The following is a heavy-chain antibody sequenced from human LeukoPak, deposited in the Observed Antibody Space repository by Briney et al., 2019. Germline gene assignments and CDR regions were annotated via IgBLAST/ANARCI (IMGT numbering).Heavy chain of an antibody. J-gene: IGHJ3*02. Sequence: SVKVSCKASGFTFSSSAMQWVRQARGQGLEWIGWIVVVSGNTNSAQKFQERVTITMDMSTSTAYMELSSLRSEDTAVYYCAAPRRGPHTLMDPRDAFDIWGQGTMVTVSS. V-gene: IGHV1-58*02. CDR3: AAPRRGPHTLMDPRDAFDI. D-gene: IGHD5-18*01. CDR1: GFTFSSSA. CDR2: IVVVSGNT.